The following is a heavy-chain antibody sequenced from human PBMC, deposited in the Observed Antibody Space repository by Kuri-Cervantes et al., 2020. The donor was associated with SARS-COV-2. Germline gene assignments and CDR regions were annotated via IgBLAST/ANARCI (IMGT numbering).Heavy chain of an antibody. CDR2: SFYSGST. CDR1: GGSITSDYL. CDR3: ARATLVRYFDC. V-gene: IGHV4-39*01. J-gene: IGHJ4*03. D-gene: IGHD2-2*01. Sequence: SETLSLTCTVSGGSITSDYLWGWIRLPPGKGLEWIGNSFYSGSTFYNPSLKSRVTISVDTSKNQFSLELSSVTAADTAVYYCARATLVRYFDCLSQGATVTVSS.